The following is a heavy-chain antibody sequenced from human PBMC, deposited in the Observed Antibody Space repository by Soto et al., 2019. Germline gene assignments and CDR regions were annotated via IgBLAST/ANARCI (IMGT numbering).Heavy chain of an antibody. CDR3: ARGTSWQLPFDY. CDR2: ISYSGST. Sequence: SETLSLTCTVSSDSISSYYWSWIRQPPGKRLEWIGYISYSGSTDYNPPLKSRVTISGDTSKNQFSLKVSSVTAADTAVYYCARGTSWQLPFDYWGQGTLVTVSS. V-gene: IGHV4-59*01. D-gene: IGHD6-13*01. J-gene: IGHJ4*02. CDR1: SDSISSYY.